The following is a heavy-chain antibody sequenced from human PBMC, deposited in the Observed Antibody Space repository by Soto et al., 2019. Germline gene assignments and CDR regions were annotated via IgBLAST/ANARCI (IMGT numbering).Heavy chain of an antibody. J-gene: IGHJ4*02. CDR2: ISWNSGSI. V-gene: IGHV3-9*01. Sequence: EVQLVESGGGLVQPGRSLRLYCAASGFTFDDYAMHWVRQAPGKGLEWVSGISWNSGSIGYADSVKGRFTISRDNAKNSLYLQMNSLRAEDTALYYCAKVGFWSGYYSLVDYWGQGTLVTVSS. CDR3: AKVGFWSGYYSLVDY. D-gene: IGHD3-3*01. CDR1: GFTFDDYA.